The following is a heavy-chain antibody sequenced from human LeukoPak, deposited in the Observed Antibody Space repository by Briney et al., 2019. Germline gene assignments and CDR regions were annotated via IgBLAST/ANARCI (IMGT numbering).Heavy chain of an antibody. CDR2: IDSSGGYM. CDR1: EFSVGSNY. CDR3: LRGDRRDY. J-gene: IGHJ4*02. Sequence: PGGSLRLSCAASEFSVGSNYMTWVRQAPGKGLEWVSSIDSSGGYMFYADSVKGRFIISRDNAKDSLYLQMNSLRVEDAAVYYCLRGDRRDYWGQGTLVTVSS. V-gene: IGHV3-21*06.